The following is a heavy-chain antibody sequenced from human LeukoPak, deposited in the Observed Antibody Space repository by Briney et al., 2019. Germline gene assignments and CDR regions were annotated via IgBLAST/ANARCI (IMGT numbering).Heavy chain of an antibody. CDR1: GFTFSSYG. Sequence: GGSLRLSCAASGFTFSSYGMDWVRQAPGKGMGWEAVISYDGSNKYYADSVKGRFTISRDNSKNTLYLQMNSLRAEDTAVYYCAKDLGYLRAFDIWGQGTMVTVSS. J-gene: IGHJ3*02. CDR2: ISYDGSNK. D-gene: IGHD1-1*01. CDR3: AKDLGYLRAFDI. V-gene: IGHV3-30*18.